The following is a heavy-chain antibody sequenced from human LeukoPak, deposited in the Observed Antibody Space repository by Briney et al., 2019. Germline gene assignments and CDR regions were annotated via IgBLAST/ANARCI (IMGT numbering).Heavy chain of an antibody. CDR1: GFTFDDYA. V-gene: IGHV3-9*01. CDR2: ISWNSGSI. Sequence: GRSLRLSCAASGFTFDDYAMHWVRQAPGKGLEWVSGISWNSGSIGYADSVKGRFTISRDNAKNSLYLQMNSLRVEDSAVYYCATDLIHYYASGAKTWGQGTLVTVSS. J-gene: IGHJ5*02. CDR3: ATDLIHYYASGAKT. D-gene: IGHD3-10*01.